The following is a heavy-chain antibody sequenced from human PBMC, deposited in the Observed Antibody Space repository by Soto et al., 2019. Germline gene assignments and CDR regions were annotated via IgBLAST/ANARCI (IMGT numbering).Heavy chain of an antibody. Sequence: GGSLRLSCAASGFTVSSNYMSWVRQAPGKGLEWASVIYSGGSTYYADSVKGRFTISRDNSKNTLYLQMNSLRAEDTAVYYCAVVPAASYYYGMDVWGQGTTVTVSS. V-gene: IGHV3-53*01. CDR2: IYSGGST. J-gene: IGHJ6*02. CDR1: GFTVSSNY. D-gene: IGHD2-2*01. CDR3: AVVPAASYYYGMDV.